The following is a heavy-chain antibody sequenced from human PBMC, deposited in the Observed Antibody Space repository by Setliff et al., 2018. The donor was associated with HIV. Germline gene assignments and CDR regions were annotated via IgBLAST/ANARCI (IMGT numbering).Heavy chain of an antibody. J-gene: IGHJ3*01. D-gene: IGHD3-10*01. CDR3: ARETAPAHYYGSGSYRLHAFDV. Sequence: SVKVSCKASGGILSTYATIWVRQAPGQGLEWLGGIIPLFGRASYAQKFQGRVTINADESTNTAYMELSSLRSGDTAVYYCARETAPAHYYGSGSYRLHAFDVWGQGTMVTVSS. CDR2: IIPLFGRA. CDR1: GGILSTYA. V-gene: IGHV1-69*13.